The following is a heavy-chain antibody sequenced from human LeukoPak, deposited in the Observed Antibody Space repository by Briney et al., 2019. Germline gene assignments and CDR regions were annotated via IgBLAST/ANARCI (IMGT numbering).Heavy chain of an antibody. CDR2: ISKNGGDT. V-gene: IGHV3-64D*09. CDR1: GFTFSSSA. Sequence: GGSLRLSCSASGFTFSSSAMHRVRQSPGQGLEYVSAISKNGGDTYYADSVKGRFSISRDNSKNTLDLQMASLRAEDTAIYYCVKASSEYDYHYWGQGTLVTVSP. D-gene: IGHD2/OR15-2a*01. CDR3: VKASSEYDYHY. J-gene: IGHJ4*02.